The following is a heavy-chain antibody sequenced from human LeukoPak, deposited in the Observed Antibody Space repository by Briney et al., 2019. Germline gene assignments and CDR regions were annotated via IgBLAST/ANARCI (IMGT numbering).Heavy chain of an antibody. D-gene: IGHD5-12*01. CDR1: GFTFSSYS. CDR2: ISSSSSYI. V-gene: IGHV3-21*01. CDR3: ASPDSGYDSSVADY. J-gene: IGHJ4*02. Sequence: GGSLRLSCAASGFTFSSYSMNWVRQAPGKGLEWVSSISSSSSYIYYADSVKGRFTISRDNSKKTLDLQMNSLRVEDTALYYCASPDSGYDSSVADYWGQGTLVTVSS.